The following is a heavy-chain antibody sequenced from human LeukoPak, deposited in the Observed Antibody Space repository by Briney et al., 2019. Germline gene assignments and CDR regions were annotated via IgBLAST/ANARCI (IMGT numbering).Heavy chain of an antibody. CDR3: ASCRGKISPFDY. CDR2: INPSGGST. D-gene: IGHD3-10*01. J-gene: IGHJ4*02. CDR1: GYTFTSYY. Sequence: ASVKVSCKASGYTFTSYYMHWVRQAPGQGLEWMGVINPSGGSTSYAQKFQGRVTMTRDTSTSTVYMELSSLRSEDTAAYYCASCRGKISPFDYWGQGTLVTVSS. V-gene: IGHV1-46*01.